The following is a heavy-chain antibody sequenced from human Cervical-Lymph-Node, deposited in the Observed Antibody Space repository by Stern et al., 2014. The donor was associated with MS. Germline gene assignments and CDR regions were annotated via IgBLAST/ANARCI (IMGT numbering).Heavy chain of an antibody. CDR2: IYYSGST. Sequence: QVQLQESGPGLVKPSETLSLTCTVSGGSISSYYWSWIRQPPGKGLEWIGYIYYSGSTNYNPSLKSRVTISVDTSKNQFSLKLSSVTAADTAVYYCARYDYGDYVLFDYWGQGTLVTVSS. V-gene: IGHV4-59*01. D-gene: IGHD4-17*01. CDR1: GGSISSYY. CDR3: ARYDYGDYVLFDY. J-gene: IGHJ4*02.